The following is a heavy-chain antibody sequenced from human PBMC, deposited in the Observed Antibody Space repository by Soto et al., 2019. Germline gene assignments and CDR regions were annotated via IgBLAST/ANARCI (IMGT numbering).Heavy chain of an antibody. CDR2: IYYSAST. J-gene: IGHJ6*02. CDR3: ARDSRTPSGGMDV. Sequence: QVQLQESGPGLVKPSQTLSLTCTVSGGSISSPDHHWTWIRQSPGKGLEWIGAIYYSASTYYNPSLVSRLRTSVDTSKNQFSLRLTSVTAADTAVYYCARDSRTPSGGMDVWGQGTTVTVSS. CDR1: GGSISSPDHH. V-gene: IGHV4-30-4*01.